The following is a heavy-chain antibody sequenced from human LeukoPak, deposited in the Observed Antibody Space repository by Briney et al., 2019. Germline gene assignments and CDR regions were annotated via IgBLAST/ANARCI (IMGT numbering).Heavy chain of an antibody. V-gene: IGHV1-46*01. D-gene: IGHD3-3*01. J-gene: IGHJ5*02. Sequence: ASVKVSCKASGYTFTSYYMHWVRQAPGQGLEWMGIINPSGGGTSYAQKFQGRVTMTRDTSTSTVYMELSSLRSEDTAVYYCARDPTPYYDFWSGPNWFDPWGQGTLVTVSS. CDR1: GYTFTSYY. CDR3: ARDPTPYYDFWSGPNWFDP. CDR2: INPSGGGT.